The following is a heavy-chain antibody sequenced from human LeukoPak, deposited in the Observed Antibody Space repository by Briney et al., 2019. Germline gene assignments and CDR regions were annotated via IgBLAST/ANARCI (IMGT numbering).Heavy chain of an antibody. D-gene: IGHD6-19*01. CDR3: ARATYRSGEGLLNFDY. CDR1: GFTFSSYW. J-gene: IGHJ4*02. Sequence: GSLRLSCAASGFTFSSYWMSWVRQAPGKGLEWVANIKQDGSEKYYVDSVKGRFTISRDNAKNSLYLQMNSLRAEDTAVYYCARATYRSGEGLLNFDYWGQGTLVTVSS. CDR2: IKQDGSEK. V-gene: IGHV3-7*05.